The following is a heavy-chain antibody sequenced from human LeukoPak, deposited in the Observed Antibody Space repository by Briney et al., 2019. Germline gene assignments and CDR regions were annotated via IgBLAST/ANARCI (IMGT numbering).Heavy chain of an antibody. CDR2: ISAYNGNT. CDR1: GYTFTRYG. D-gene: IGHD1-7*01. CDR3: ARVSSLELRRSFDY. V-gene: IGHV1-18*01. J-gene: IGHJ4*02. Sequence: ASVKVSCKASGYTFTRYGISWVRQAPGQGLEWMGWISAYNGNTNYAQKLQGRVTMTTDTSTSTAYMELRSLRSDDTAVYYCARVSSLELRRSFDYWGQGTLVTVSS.